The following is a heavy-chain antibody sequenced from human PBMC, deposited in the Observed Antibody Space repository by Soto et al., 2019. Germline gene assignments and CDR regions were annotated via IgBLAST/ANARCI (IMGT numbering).Heavy chain of an antibody. V-gene: IGHV4-4*02. Sequence: QVQLQESGPGLVKPSGTLSLTCAVSGGSISSSNWWSWVRQPPGKGLEWIGEIYHSGSTNYNPSLKSRVTISVDKSKNQLSLKLSSVTAADTAVYYCARGGGGGGGLYPGYYYYGMDVWGQGTTVTVSS. J-gene: IGHJ6*02. CDR1: GGSISSSNW. CDR2: IYHSGST. CDR3: ARGGGGGGGLYPGYYYYGMDV. D-gene: IGHD6-19*01.